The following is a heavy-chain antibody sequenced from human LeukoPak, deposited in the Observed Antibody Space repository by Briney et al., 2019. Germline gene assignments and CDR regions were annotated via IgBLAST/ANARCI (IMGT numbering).Heavy chain of an antibody. CDR1: GYTFTSYG. V-gene: IGHV1-18*01. CDR2: ISAYNGNT. J-gene: IGHJ4*02. Sequence: ASVKVSCKASGYTFTSYGISWVRQAPGQGLEWMGWISAYNGNTNYAQKLQGRVTMTTDTSTSTAYMELRSLRSDDTAVYYCARDRAKYYYDPHVDYWGQGTLVTVSS. CDR3: ARDRAKYYYDPHVDY. D-gene: IGHD3-22*01.